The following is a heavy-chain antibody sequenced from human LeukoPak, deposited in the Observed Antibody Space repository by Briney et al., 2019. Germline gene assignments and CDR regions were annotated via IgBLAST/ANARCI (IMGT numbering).Heavy chain of an antibody. J-gene: IGHJ4*02. Sequence: GGSLRLSGAASGFTFSSYAMTWVRQAPGKGLEWVSGISGSGGSTYYADSVKGRFTISRDNSKNTLYVQMNSLRAEDTAVYYCAKSDYYDSSGYYYGSDYWGQGTLVTVSS. CDR2: ISGSGGST. D-gene: IGHD3-22*01. CDR3: AKSDYYDSSGYYYGSDY. CDR1: GFTFSSYA. V-gene: IGHV3-23*01.